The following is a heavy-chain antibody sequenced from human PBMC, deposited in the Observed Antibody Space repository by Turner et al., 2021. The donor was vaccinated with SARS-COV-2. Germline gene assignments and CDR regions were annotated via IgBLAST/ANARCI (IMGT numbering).Heavy chain of an antibody. CDR3: ARDVPTYYYDSSGYYTDAFDI. Sequence: EVQLVESGGGLVKPGGSLRLSCAASGFTFSSSSMNWVRQAPGKWLEWVSSIRSSSSYIYYADSVKGRFTISRDNAKNSLYLQMNSLRAEDTAVYYCARDVPTYYYDSSGYYTDAFDIWGQGTMVTVSS. CDR1: GFTFSSSS. V-gene: IGHV3-21*01. D-gene: IGHD3-22*01. CDR2: IRSSSSYI. J-gene: IGHJ3*02.